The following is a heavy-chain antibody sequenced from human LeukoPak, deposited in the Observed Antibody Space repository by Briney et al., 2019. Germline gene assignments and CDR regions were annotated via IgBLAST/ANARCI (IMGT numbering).Heavy chain of an antibody. V-gene: IGHV4-39*01. D-gene: IGHD5-18*01. CDR1: GGSISSGCYD. Sequence: SHTLSLTYTLAGGSISSGCYDCGWIRPPRGKGLEWVGSIYYSGSTYYNQSLKSRVTISVDTSKNQFSLKLSSVTAADTAVYYCARHGGQLWLLFDPWGQGTLVTVSS. CDR2: IYYSGST. J-gene: IGHJ5*02. CDR3: ARHGGQLWLLFDP.